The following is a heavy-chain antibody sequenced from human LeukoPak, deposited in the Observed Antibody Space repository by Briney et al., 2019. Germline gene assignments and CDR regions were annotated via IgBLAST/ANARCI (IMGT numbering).Heavy chain of an antibody. D-gene: IGHD1-26*01. J-gene: IGHJ4*02. CDR1: GFTFSSYA. CDR3: ASGPKWELPFY. Sequence: SGGSLRLSCAASGFTFSSYAMHWVRQAPGKGLEWVAVISYDGSNKYYADSVKGRFTISRDNSKNTLYLQMNSLRAEDTAVYYCASGPKWELPFYWGQGTLVTVSS. V-gene: IGHV3-30-3*01. CDR2: ISYDGSNK.